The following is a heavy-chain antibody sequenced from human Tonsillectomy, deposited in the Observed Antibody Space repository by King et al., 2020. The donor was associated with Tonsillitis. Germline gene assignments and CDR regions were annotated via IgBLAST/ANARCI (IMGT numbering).Heavy chain of an antibody. CDR2: IWSSGVIN. CDR3: AKDSSGWSRDH. V-gene: IGHV3-23*04. J-gene: IGHJ4*02. D-gene: IGHD6-19*01. CDR1: GFTFSSFG. Sequence: EVQLVESGGGLVQRGGSLRLSCTASGFTFSSFGMTWVRQAPGKGLEWVSTIWSSGVINAYADSVGGGFTISRDNSKNNVYLEMNSLRAEDTAVYYCAKDSSGWSRDHWGQGTLVTVSS.